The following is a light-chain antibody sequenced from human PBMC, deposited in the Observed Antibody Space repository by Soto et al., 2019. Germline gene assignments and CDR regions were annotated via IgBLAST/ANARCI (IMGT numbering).Light chain of an antibody. CDR2: EGT. CDR1: RSDVGTYNL. Sequence: QSALTQPASVSGSPGQSITISCTGTRSDVGTYNLVSWYQQHPGKAPKLMIYEGTKRPSGVSNRFSGSKSGNTASLTISGLQAEDDADYYCSSYAGNSYVFGTGTKVTVL. J-gene: IGLJ1*01. CDR3: SSYAGNSYV. V-gene: IGLV2-23*01.